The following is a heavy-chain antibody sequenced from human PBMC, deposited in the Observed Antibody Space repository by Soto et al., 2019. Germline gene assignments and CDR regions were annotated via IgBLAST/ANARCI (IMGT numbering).Heavy chain of an antibody. J-gene: IGHJ4*02. CDR3: ARGERNYEILTGYYNVLFDS. V-gene: IGHV4-34*01. Sequence: PSETLSLTCAVYGGSFSGYYWSWLRQPPGMGLEWIGEITHSGSTNHNPTLKSRVTISVDTSKNKFSLKLSSVTAADTAVYYCARGERNYEILTGYYNVLFDSWGQGTLVTVSS. CDR1: GGSFSGYY. D-gene: IGHD3-9*01. CDR2: ITHSGST.